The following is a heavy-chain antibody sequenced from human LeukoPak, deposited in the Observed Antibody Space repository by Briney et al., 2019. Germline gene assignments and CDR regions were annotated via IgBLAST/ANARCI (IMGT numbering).Heavy chain of an antibody. CDR2: INPKTGGS. CDR3: ATNILVRDIINWFDP. Sequence: ASVKVSCKASGYIFTDYYIHWVRQAPGQGLQWMGWINPKTGGSNYAPKFQGRVTMTRDTSISTAYMELSSLRYDDTAVYYCATNILVRDIINWFDPWGQETLVTVSS. V-gene: IGHV1-2*02. D-gene: IGHD3-10*01. CDR1: GYIFTDYY. J-gene: IGHJ5*02.